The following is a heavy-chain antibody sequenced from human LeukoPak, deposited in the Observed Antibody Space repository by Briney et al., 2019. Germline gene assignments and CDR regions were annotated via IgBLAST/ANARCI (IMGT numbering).Heavy chain of an antibody. D-gene: IGHD3-22*01. J-gene: IGHJ4*02. V-gene: IGHV3-30-3*01. CDR2: ISYDGSNK. Sequence: PGGSLRLSCAASGFTFSSYWMHWVRQAPGKGLEWVAVISYDGSNKYYADSVKGRFTISRDKSKNTLYLQMNSLRAEDTAVYYCARGGYDSREGYLGYWGQGTLVTVSS. CDR3: ARGGYDSREGYLGY. CDR1: GFTFSSYW.